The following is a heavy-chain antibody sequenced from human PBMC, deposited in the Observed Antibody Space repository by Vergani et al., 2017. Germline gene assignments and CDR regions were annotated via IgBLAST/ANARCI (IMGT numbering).Heavy chain of an antibody. CDR1: GGTFSSYA. CDR2: IIPTFGTA. D-gene: IGHD5-12*01. J-gene: IGHJ6*02. V-gene: IGHV1-69*18. CDR3: AGACGRGYSGYDIDPLVNLGYYYYGMDV. Sequence: QVQLVQSGAEVKKPGSSVKVSCKASGGTFSSYAIRWVRQAPGRGLEWMGRIIPTFGTANYAQTFQGRVTITADESTSTAYMELSSLRSEDTAVYYCAGACGRGYSGYDIDPLVNLGYYYYGMDVWGQGTTVTVSS.